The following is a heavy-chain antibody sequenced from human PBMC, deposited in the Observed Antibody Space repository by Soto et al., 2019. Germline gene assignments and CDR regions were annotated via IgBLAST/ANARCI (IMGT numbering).Heavy chain of an antibody. CDR1: GYSFTNSW. J-gene: IGHJ6*02. CDR2: IYPADSDT. Sequence: GESLKISCKGSGYSFTNSWIAWVRQMPGQGLECVGMIYPADSDTRYSPSLQGQVTISADKSITTAYLQWSSLKASDTAMYYCARRRGSNYGMDVWGQGTTVTVSS. CDR3: ARRRGSNYGMDV. V-gene: IGHV5-51*01. D-gene: IGHD2-15*01.